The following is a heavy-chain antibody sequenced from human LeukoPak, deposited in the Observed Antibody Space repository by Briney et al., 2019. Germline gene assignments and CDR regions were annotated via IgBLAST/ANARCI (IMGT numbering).Heavy chain of an antibody. CDR3: AREGSSGSYHT. CDR2: IYYSGST. J-gene: IGHJ4*02. Sequence: SQTLSLTCTVSGGSISSGGYYWSWIRQHPGKGLEWIGYIYYSGSTYCNPSLKSRVTISVDTSKNQFSLKLSSVTAADTAVYYCAREGSSGSYHTWGQGTLVTVSS. D-gene: IGHD3-10*01. CDR1: GGSISSGGYY. V-gene: IGHV4-31*03.